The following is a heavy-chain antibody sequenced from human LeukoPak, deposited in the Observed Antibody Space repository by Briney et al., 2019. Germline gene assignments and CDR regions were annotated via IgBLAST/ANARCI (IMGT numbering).Heavy chain of an antibody. CDR2: IYYSGST. CDR3: ARGPLNYYDSSGYPIGRYFDY. CDR1: GGSVSSYY. J-gene: IGHJ4*02. V-gene: IGHV4-59*02. D-gene: IGHD3-22*01. Sequence: SSETLSLTCTVSGGSVSSYYWSWIRQPPGKGLEWIGYIYYSGSTNYNPSLKSRVTISVDTSKNQFSLKLGSVTAAGTAVYYCARGPLNYYDSSGYPIGRYFDYWGQGTLVTVSS.